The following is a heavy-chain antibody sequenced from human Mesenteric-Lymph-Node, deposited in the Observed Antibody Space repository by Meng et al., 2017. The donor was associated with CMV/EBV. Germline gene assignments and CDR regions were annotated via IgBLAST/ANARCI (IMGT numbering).Heavy chain of an antibody. J-gene: IGHJ6*02. CDR1: GFTVSSNY. CDR3: AREGGLGGMDV. CDR2: IYSGGST. Sequence: GGSLRLSCAASGFTVSSNYMAWVRQAPGKGLEWVSAIYSGGSTYYADSVKGRFSISRDKSKNTLYLQMNSLRAEDTAVYYCAREGGLGGMDVWGQGTTVTVSS. V-gene: IGHV3-53*01.